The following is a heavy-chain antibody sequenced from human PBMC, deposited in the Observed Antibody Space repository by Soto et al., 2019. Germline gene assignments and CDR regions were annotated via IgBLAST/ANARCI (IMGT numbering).Heavy chain of an antibody. CDR2: IIPIFGTA. Sequence: GASVKVSCKASGGTFSSYAISWVRQAPGQGLEWMGGIIPIFGTANYAQKFQGRVTITADESTSTAYMELSSLRSEDTAVYYCAREGSGSSSWFDPWGQGTLVTVSS. CDR3: AREGSGSSSWFDP. CDR1: GGTFSSYA. D-gene: IGHD1-26*01. V-gene: IGHV1-69*13. J-gene: IGHJ5*02.